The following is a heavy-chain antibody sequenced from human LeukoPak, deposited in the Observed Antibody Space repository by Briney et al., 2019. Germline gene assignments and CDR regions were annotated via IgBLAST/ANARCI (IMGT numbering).Heavy chain of an antibody. Sequence: PGMSLRLSCAASGFTFSSYSMNWVRQAPGKGLEWVSYISSSSSTIYYADSVKGRFTISRDNAKNSLYLQMNSLRAEDTAVYYCARDSLIAAAGRGAFDIWGQGTMVTVSS. V-gene: IGHV3-48*04. D-gene: IGHD6-13*01. CDR2: ISSSSSTI. CDR1: GFTFSSYS. CDR3: ARDSLIAAAGRGAFDI. J-gene: IGHJ3*02.